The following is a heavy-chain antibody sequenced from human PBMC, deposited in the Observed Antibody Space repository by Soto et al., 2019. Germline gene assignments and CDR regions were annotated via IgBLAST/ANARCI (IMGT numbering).Heavy chain of an antibody. CDR2: IIPMFGTA. V-gene: IGHV1-69*13. CDR1: GGTFSTYA. CDR3: ASGIQLWLRRINNGYSG. D-gene: IGHD5-18*01. Sequence: GASVKVSCKASGGTFSTYAISWVRQAPGQGLEWMGGIIPMFGTANYAQRFQDRVTITADESTNTVYMELSSLRSEDTAVYFCASGIQLWLRRINNGYSGWGQGTLVTVS. J-gene: IGHJ4*02.